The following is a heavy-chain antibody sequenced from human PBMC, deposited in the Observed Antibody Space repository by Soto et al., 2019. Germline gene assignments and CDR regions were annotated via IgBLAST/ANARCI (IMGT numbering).Heavy chain of an antibody. D-gene: IGHD3-10*01. Sequence: QVQLQQWGAGLLKPSETLSLTCAVYGGSFSGYYWSWIRQPPGKGLEWIGEINHSGSTNYNPSLKSRVTISVDTSKNQFSLKLSSLTAADTAVYYCASAYYGSGSYYTGGMDVWGQGTTVTVSS. CDR2: INHSGST. V-gene: IGHV4-34*01. CDR3: ASAYYGSGSYYTGGMDV. CDR1: GGSFSGYY. J-gene: IGHJ6*02.